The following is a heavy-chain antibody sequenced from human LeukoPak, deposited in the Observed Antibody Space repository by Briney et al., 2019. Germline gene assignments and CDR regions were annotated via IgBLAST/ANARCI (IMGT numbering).Heavy chain of an antibody. V-gene: IGHV4-39*01. CDR3: ASRAYTYGYFDY. CDR2: IYYSGTT. Sequence: SETLSLTCTVSGGSLSSGSYYWDWIRQPPGKGLEWIGTIYYSGTTYYNPSLKSRVTISVDTSKNQFSLKLTSVTAADTAVYYCASRAYTYGYFDYWGQGSLVTVSS. D-gene: IGHD5-18*01. CDR1: GGSLSSGSYY. J-gene: IGHJ4*02.